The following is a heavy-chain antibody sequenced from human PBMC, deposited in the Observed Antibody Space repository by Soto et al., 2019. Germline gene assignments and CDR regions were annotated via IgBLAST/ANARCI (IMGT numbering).Heavy chain of an antibody. CDR3: ARDHSEGVPAAMFHY. Sequence: GASVKVSCKASGYTFTSYYMHWVRQAPGQGLEWMGIINPSGGSTTYAQKFQGRVTMTRDTSMSTVYLELSSLRSEDTAVYYCARDHSEGVPAAMFHYWGQGTPVTVSS. CDR2: INPSGGST. V-gene: IGHV1-46*01. D-gene: IGHD2-2*01. CDR1: GYTFTSYY. J-gene: IGHJ4*02.